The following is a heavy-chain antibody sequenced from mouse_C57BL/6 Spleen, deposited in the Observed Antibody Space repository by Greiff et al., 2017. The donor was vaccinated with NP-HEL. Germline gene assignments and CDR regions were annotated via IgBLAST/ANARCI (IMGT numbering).Heavy chain of an antibody. CDR2: INPNNGGT. CDR1: GYTFTDYN. CDR3: AKTCGSSHWYFDV. Sequence: EVQVVESGPELVKPGASVKMSCKASGYTFTDYNMHWVKQSHGKSLEWIGYINPNNGGTSYNQKFKGKATLTVNKSSLTAYMELRSLTSEDSAVYYCAKTCGSSHWYFDVWGTGTTVTVAS. D-gene: IGHD1-1*01. J-gene: IGHJ1*03. V-gene: IGHV1-22*01.